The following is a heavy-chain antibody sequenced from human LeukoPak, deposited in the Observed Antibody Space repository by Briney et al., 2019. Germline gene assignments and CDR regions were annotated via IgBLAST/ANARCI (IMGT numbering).Heavy chain of an antibody. Sequence: GGSLRLSCAASGFTFSNAWMSWVRQAPGKGLEWVGRIKSKTDGGTTDYAAPVKGRFTISRDDSKNTLYLQMNSLKTEDTAVYYCTRAKVFAPPFDPWGQGTLVTVSS. D-gene: IGHD1-14*01. CDR1: GFTFSNAW. V-gene: IGHV3-15*01. CDR2: IKSKTDGGTT. J-gene: IGHJ5*02. CDR3: TRAKVFAPPFDP.